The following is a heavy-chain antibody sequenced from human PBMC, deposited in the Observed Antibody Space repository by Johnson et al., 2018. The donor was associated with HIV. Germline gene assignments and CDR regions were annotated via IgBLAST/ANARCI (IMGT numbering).Heavy chain of an antibody. CDR3: ARDGMGRGIVGANDAFDI. J-gene: IGHJ3*02. V-gene: IGHV3-30*04. CDR2: ISYDGSNK. Sequence: QVQLVESGGGVVQPGRSLRLSCAASGFTFSSYAMHWVRQAPGKGLEWVAVISYDGSNKYYADSVKGRFTISRDNSKNTLYLQMNSLRAEDTAVYYCARDGMGRGIVGANDAFDIWGQGKMVTVSS. D-gene: IGHD1-26*01. CDR1: GFTFSSYA.